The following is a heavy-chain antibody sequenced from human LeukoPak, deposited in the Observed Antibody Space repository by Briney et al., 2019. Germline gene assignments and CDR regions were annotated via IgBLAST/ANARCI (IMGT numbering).Heavy chain of an antibody. J-gene: IGHJ4*02. CDR3: ATDSLLGFWSGYYP. V-gene: IGHV1-69*05. CDR1: GGTFRSYG. CDR2: IIPMFGTS. D-gene: IGHD3-3*01. Sequence: GASVKVSCKASGGTFRSYGISWIRQAPGQGLEWMGGIIPMFGTSNYAQKFQGRVTVSTDEFTTTVYMELSRLRSEDTAVYYCATDSLLGFWSGYYPWGQGTLVTVSS.